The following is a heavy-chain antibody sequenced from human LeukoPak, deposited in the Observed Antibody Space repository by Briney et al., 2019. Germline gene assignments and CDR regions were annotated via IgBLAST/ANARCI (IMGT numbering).Heavy chain of an antibody. CDR2: ISSSSSYI. V-gene: IGHV3-21*01. Sequence: PGGSLRLSCAASGFTFSSYSMHWVRQAPGKGLEWVSSISSSSSYIYYADSVKGRFTISRDNAKNSLYLQMNGLRAEDTAVYYCARARQATVDFDYWGQGTLVTVSS. J-gene: IGHJ4*02. CDR3: ARARQATVDFDY. CDR1: GFTFSSYS. D-gene: IGHD4-23*01.